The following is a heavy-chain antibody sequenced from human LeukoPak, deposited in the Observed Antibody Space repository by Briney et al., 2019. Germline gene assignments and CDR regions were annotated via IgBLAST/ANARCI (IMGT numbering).Heavy chain of an antibody. CDR2: ISFHGTDS. D-gene: IGHD1-26*01. CDR3: ARDPYSGTYGDTYYYYMDV. V-gene: IGHV3-30*04. CDR1: GFTFISYA. Sequence: PGTSLRLSCAASGFTFISYAIHWVRQAPGKGLEWVAVISFHGTDSFYADSVKGRFTISRDNARNSLYLQMNSLRAEDTAVYYCARDPYSGTYGDTYYYYMDVWGKGTTVTISS. J-gene: IGHJ6*03.